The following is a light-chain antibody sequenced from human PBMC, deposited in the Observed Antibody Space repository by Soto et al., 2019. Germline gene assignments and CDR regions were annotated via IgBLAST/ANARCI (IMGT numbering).Light chain of an antibody. CDR1: SSNIGSHT. CDR2: SNT. Sequence: QSALTQPPSASGPPGQTIAISCSGGSSNIGSHTVNWYQQLPGTAPRLLIYSNTQRPSGVPDRFSGSKSGTSASLAISGLQSEYEGDYYCAAWDDSLNGVVFGGGTKLTVL. CDR3: AAWDDSLNGVV. V-gene: IGLV1-44*01. J-gene: IGLJ2*01.